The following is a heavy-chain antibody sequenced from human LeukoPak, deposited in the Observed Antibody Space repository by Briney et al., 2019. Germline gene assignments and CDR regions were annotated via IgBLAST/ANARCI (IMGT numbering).Heavy chain of an antibody. CDR2: IYSGGST. D-gene: IGHD3-9*01. CDR3: ARDGLHYDSLTGYPAD. CDR1: GFTVSSNY. V-gene: IGHV3-66*01. Sequence: LGGSLRLSCADSGFTVSSNYMRWVRQAPGKGLEWVSVIYSGGSTHYADSVKGRFTISRDNSKNTLYLQMNSLRAEDTAVYYCARDGLHYDSLTGYPADWGQGTLVTVSS. J-gene: IGHJ4*02.